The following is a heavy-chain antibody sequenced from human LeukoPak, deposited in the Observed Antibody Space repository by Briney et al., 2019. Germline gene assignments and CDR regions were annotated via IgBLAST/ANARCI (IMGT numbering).Heavy chain of an antibody. Sequence: PSETLSLTCTVSGGSISSGSYYWSWIRQPAGKGLEWIGRIYTSGSTNYNPSLKSRVTISVDTSKNQFSLKLSSVTAADTAVYFCTRGLAAAYDYNWFDSWGQGTLVTVSS. CDR2: IYTSGST. J-gene: IGHJ5*01. V-gene: IGHV4-61*02. D-gene: IGHD5-12*01. CDR3: TRGLAAAYDYNWFDS. CDR1: GGSISSGSYY.